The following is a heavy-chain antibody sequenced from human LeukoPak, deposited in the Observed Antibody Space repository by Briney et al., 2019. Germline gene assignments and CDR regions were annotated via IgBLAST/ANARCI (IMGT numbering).Heavy chain of an antibody. Sequence: SETLSLTCTVSGGSISSSSYYWGWIRQPPGKGLEWIGSIYYSGSTNYNPSLKSRVTISVDTSKNQFSLKLSSVTAADTAVYYCARTLGDSGYAFDYWGQGTLVTVSS. D-gene: IGHD5-12*01. CDR2: IYYSGST. V-gene: IGHV4-39*07. J-gene: IGHJ4*02. CDR1: GGSISSSSYY. CDR3: ARTLGDSGYAFDY.